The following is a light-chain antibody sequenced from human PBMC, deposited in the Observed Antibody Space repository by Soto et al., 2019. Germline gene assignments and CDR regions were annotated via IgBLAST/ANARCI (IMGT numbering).Light chain of an antibody. J-gene: IGLJ1*01. CDR3: CSYAGGSTYV. CDR2: EGT. V-gene: IGLV2-23*01. CDR1: STDVGYYNL. Sequence: QSALTQPASVSGSPGQSITISCTGTSTDVGYYNLASWYQHHPGKAPKFLIYEGTKRPSGVSSRFSGSKSGNTASLTISGLHAEDEAYYYCCSYAGGSTYVFGTGTKVTVL.